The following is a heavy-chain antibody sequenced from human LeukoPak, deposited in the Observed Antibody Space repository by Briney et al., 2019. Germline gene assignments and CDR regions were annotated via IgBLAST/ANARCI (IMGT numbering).Heavy chain of an antibody. J-gene: IGHJ4*02. CDR1: GYTFTGYY. V-gene: IGHV1-2*02. Sequence: ASVKVSCKASGYTFTGYYMHWVRQAPGQGLEWMGWINPNSGGTNYAQKFQGRVTMTRDTSISTAYMVLSRLRSDDTAVYYCARDLITIFGVVSYYFDYWGQGTLVTVSS. CDR3: ARDLITIFGVVSYYFDY. D-gene: IGHD3-3*01. CDR2: INPNSGGT.